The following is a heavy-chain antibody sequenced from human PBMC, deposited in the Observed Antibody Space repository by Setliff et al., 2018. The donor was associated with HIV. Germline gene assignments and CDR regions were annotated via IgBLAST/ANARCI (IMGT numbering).Heavy chain of an antibody. CDR3: ARDRLTYYFDY. CDR2: IYTSGST. V-gene: IGHV4-4*07. CDR1: GGSITSSY. Sequence: PSETLSLTCTVSGGSITSSYWSWIRQPAGKGLEWIGRIYTSGSTNYNPSLKSRVTMSIDTSKKQFSLKLASVTAADTAVYYCARDRLTYYFDYWGQGILVTVSS. D-gene: IGHD3-22*01. J-gene: IGHJ4*02.